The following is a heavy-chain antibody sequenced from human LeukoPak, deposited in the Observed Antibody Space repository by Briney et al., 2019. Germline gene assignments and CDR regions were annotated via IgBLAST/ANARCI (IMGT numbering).Heavy chain of an antibody. CDR1: GFTFSGYG. V-gene: IGHV3-30*02. CDR2: IRYDGSNK. J-gene: IGHJ4*02. D-gene: IGHD6-13*01. CDR3: AKDGQQQLVPFDY. Sequence: GGSLRLSCAASGFTFSGYGMHWVRQAPGKGQEWVAFIRYDGSNKYYADSVKGRFTISRDNSKNTLYLQMNSLRAEDTAVYYCAKDGQQQLVPFDYWGQGTLVTVSS.